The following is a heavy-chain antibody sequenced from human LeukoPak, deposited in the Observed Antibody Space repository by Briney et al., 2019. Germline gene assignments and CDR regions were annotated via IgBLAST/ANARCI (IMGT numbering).Heavy chain of an antibody. V-gene: IGHV1-8*01. D-gene: IGHD7-27*01. CDR3: ARDFRPLNWGSSYYFDY. CDR1: GYTFTSYD. CDR2: MNPNSGNT. J-gene: IGHJ4*02. Sequence: ASVKVSCKASGYTFTSYDINWVRQATGQGLEWMGWMNPNSGNTGYAQKFQGRVTMTRNTSISTAYMELSSLRSDDTSVYYCARDFRPLNWGSSYYFDYWGQGTLVTVSS.